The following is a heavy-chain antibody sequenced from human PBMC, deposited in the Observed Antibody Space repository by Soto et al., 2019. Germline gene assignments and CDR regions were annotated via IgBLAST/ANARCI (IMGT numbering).Heavy chain of an antibody. V-gene: IGHV5-51*01. J-gene: IGHJ3*02. D-gene: IGHD3-16*01. CDR2: IYPRDSDA. CDR3: ARSAYPINVWDHTYDI. Sequence: PVESLKSSCKGFDCTFAACCVGWVRQMPGTGLEWMGVIYPRDSDAKYNPPFDDQVTISADTSSSTSSLHWRSLKASDTAMYYCARSAYPINVWDHTYDIWGQGTMVTVSS. CDR1: DCTFAACC.